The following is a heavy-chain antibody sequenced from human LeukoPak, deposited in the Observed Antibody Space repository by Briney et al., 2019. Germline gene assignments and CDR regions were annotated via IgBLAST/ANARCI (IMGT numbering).Heavy chain of an antibody. CDR2: ISSSSSYI. J-gene: IGHJ4*02. CDR1: GFTFSSYS. Sequence: GGSLRLSCAASGFTFSSYSMNWVRQAPGKGLEWVSSISSSSSYIYYADSVKGRFTISRDNAKNSLYLQMNSLRAEDTAVYYCATEILYYYDSSGYYVDYFGYWGQGTLVTVSS. D-gene: IGHD3-22*01. V-gene: IGHV3-21*01. CDR3: ATEILYYYDSSGYYVDYFGY.